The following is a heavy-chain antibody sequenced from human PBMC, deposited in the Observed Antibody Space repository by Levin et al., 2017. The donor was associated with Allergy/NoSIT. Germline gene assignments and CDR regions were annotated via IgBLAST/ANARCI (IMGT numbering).Heavy chain of an antibody. CDR3: AKALGDYADYLLDSFDI. V-gene: IGHV3-23*01. D-gene: IGHD4-17*01. CDR2: MSGSGDST. J-gene: IGHJ3*02. CDR1: GFTISSYA. Sequence: GGSLRLSCSASGFTISSYAMSWVRQAPGKGLEWVSLMSGSGDSTHYADSVKGRFTISRDTSKNTLYLQMNSLRDEDTAVYFCAKALGDYADYLLDSFDIWGQGTLVTVSS.